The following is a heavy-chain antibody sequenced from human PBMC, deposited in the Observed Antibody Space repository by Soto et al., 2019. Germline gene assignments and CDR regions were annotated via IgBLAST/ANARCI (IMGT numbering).Heavy chain of an antibody. CDR2: INPNSGGA. J-gene: IGHJ6*02. CDR1: GYTFTGYY. D-gene: IGHD6-13*01. CDR3: ASCHRGWEAAGPYYGMDV. V-gene: IGHV1-2*02. Sequence: GASVKVSCKASGYTFTGYYMHWVRQAPGQGLEWMGWINPNSGGANYAQKFQGRVTMTRDTSISTAYMELSRLRSDDTAVYYCASCHRGWEAAGPYYGMDVSGQGPTVPVSS.